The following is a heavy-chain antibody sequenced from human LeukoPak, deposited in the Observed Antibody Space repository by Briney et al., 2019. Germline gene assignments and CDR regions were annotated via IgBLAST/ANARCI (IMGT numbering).Heavy chain of an antibody. Sequence: PSETLSLTCTLSGGSTTSTSYNWDWIRQPPGKGLEWIGNIYFGGSTYYNPSLKSRVTISADTSKNQFSLKLSSVTAADTAVYYCARRSSSGLDCWGQGTLVTVSS. CDR2: IYFGGST. V-gene: IGHV4-39*01. D-gene: IGHD6-6*01. CDR1: GGSTTSTSYN. CDR3: ARRSSSGLDC. J-gene: IGHJ4*02.